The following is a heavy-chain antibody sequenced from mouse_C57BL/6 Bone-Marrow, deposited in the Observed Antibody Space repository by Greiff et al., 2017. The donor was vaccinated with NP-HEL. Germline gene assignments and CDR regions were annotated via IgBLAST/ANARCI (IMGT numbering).Heavy chain of an antibody. CDR3: ARSGPYGYGGGYWYFDV. V-gene: IGHV1-18*01. J-gene: IGHJ1*03. CDR1: GYTFTDYN. D-gene: IGHD2-2*01. Sequence: EVQLQQSGPELVKPGASVKIPCKASGYTFTDYNMDWVKQSHGKSLEWIGDINPNNGGTIYNQKFKGKATLTVDKSSSTAYMELRSLTSEDTAVYYCARSGPYGYGGGYWYFDVWGTGTTVTVSS. CDR2: INPNNGGT.